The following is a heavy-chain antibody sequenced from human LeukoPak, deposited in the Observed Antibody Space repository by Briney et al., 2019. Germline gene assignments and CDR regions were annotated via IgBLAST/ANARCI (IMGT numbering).Heavy chain of an antibody. J-gene: IGHJ3*02. Sequence: SQTLSLTCTVSGGSISSGGYYWSWIRQHPGKGLEWIGYIYYSGSTYYNPSLKSRVTISVDTSKSQFSLKLCSVTAADTAVYYCARDRGWRDSSGYYFAFDIWGQGTMVTVSS. CDR1: GGSISSGGYY. D-gene: IGHD3-22*01. CDR2: IYYSGST. CDR3: ARDRGWRDSSGYYFAFDI. V-gene: IGHV4-31*03.